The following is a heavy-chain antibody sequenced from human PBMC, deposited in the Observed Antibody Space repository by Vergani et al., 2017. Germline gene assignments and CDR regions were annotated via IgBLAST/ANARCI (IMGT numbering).Heavy chain of an antibody. Sequence: QVQLQQWGAGLLKPSETLSLTCAVYGGSFSGYYWSWIRQPPGKGLEWIGEINHSGSTNYNPSLKSRVTISVDTSKNQFSLKLSSVTAADTAVYYCARARARYYFDYWGQGTLVTVSS. CDR3: ARARARYYFDY. CDR2: INHSGST. D-gene: IGHD3-10*01. CDR1: GGSFSGYY. V-gene: IGHV4-34*01. J-gene: IGHJ4*02.